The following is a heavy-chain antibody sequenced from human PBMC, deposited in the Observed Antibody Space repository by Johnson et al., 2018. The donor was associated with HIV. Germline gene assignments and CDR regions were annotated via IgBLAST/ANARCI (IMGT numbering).Heavy chain of an antibody. V-gene: IGHV3-30*04. CDR3: ARGVRNSYGYLLGTFDV. CDR1: GFAFSSYA. D-gene: IGHD5-18*01. Sequence: QVQLVESGGGVVQPGTSLRLSCTASGFAFSSYALHWVRQAPGKGLEWVAVISYDGRDAYYADSVKGRFTSSRDNSKNTLYLQMNSLRPEDTAVYYCARGVRNSYGYLLGTFDVWGQGTMVIVSS. CDR2: ISYDGRDA. J-gene: IGHJ3*01.